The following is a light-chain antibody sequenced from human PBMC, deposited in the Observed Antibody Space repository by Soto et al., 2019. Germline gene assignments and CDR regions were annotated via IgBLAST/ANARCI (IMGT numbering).Light chain of an antibody. V-gene: IGLV2-11*01. J-gene: IGLJ3*02. CDR1: SSDVGGYNY. CDR3: SSYVRSSSSWV. CDR2: EVT. Sequence: QSALTQPRSVSGSPGQSVTISCTGTSSDVGGYNYVSWYQLHPGKAPKLMIYEVTNRPSGVSDRFSGSKSGNTASLTVSGLQAEDEGDYYCSSYVRSSSSWVFGGGTQLTVL.